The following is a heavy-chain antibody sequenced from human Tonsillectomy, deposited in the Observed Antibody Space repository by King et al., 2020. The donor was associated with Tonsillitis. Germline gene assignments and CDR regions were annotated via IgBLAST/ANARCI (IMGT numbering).Heavy chain of an antibody. J-gene: IGHJ4*02. V-gene: IGHV4-59*01. CDR1: GGSISTYY. CDR2: IYYSGST. Sequence: LQESGPGLVKPSETLSLTCTVSGGSISTYYWSWIRQPPGKGLEWIGYIYYSGSTSYNHSLKSRVTISVDTSKSQFSLKLTSVTAADTAVYYCARAGGYDFWSAYFDFDYWGQGTLVSVSS. CDR3: ARAGGYDFWSAYFDFDY. D-gene: IGHD3-3*01.